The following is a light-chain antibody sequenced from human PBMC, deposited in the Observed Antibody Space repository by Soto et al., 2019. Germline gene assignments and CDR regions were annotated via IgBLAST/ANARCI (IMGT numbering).Light chain of an antibody. CDR2: KAS. CDR3: QQYHIYSGT. Sequence: DIQMTQSPSTLSASVGDRVTITCRSSQTIDSWFAWYQQRPAKPPNVLIYKASTLASGVPSRFSGSGSGKEFTININSLQPDDFGTYYCQQYHIYSGTFGQGNKVDIK. V-gene: IGKV1-5*03. J-gene: IGKJ1*01. CDR1: QTIDSW.